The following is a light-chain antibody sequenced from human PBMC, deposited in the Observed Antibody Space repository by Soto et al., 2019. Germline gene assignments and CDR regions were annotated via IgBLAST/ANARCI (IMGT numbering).Light chain of an antibody. CDR2: KAS. CDR1: QNINTC. V-gene: IGKV1-5*03. Sequence: DIQMTQSPSSLSASVGDRVTITCRASQNINTCLAWYEQKPGKAPKLLIYKASSLESGVPSRFSVSGSGTDLTLTISSLQPNDFAGYYCQQYASDPVTVGGGTKGEIK. CDR3: QQYASDPVT. J-gene: IGKJ4*01.